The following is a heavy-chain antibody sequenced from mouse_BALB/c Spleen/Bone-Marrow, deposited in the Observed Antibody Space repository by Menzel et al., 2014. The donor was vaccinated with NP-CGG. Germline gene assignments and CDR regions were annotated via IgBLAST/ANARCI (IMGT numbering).Heavy chain of an antibody. Sequence: QVQLQQSGAELVRPGTSVKVSCKASGYAFTNYLIEWVKQRPGQGLEWIGVINPGSGGTNYNEKFKGKATLTADKSSSTAYMQLSSLTSDDSAVYFCARGITTGYFHCRGQGAALPVSS. V-gene: IGHV1-54*01. CDR2: INPGSGGT. J-gene: IGHJ2*01. CDR1: GYAFTNYL. D-gene: IGHD1-1*01. CDR3: ARGITTGYFHC.